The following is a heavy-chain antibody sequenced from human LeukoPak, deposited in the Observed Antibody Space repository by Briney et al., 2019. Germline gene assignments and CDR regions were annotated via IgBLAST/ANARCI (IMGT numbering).Heavy chain of an antibody. CDR2: IYTSGST. Sequence: PSETLSLTCTVSGGSIISYYWSWIRQPAGKGLEWIGRIYTSGSTNYNPSLKSRVTMSVDTSKNQFSLKLSSVTAADTAVYYCARDLVTFGGVAFDYWGQGTLVTVSS. V-gene: IGHV4-4*07. J-gene: IGHJ4*02. CDR3: ARDLVTFGGVAFDY. D-gene: IGHD3-16*01. CDR1: GGSIISYY.